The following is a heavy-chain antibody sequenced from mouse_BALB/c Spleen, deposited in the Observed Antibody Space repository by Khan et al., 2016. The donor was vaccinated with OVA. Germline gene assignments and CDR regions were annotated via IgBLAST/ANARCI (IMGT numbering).Heavy chain of an antibody. CDR3: ARISSYWYSDV. D-gene: IGHD6-2*01. J-gene: IGHJ1*01. CDR2: INTYTGEP. CDR1: GYTFTNYG. Sequence: QIQLVQSGPELKKPGETVKISCKASGYTFTNYGMNWVKQAPGKGLKWMGWINTYTGEPTYADVFTGRFVFSLETSASTAYLQISNLKNEDMTTYFCARISSYWYSDVWGAGTTVTVSS. V-gene: IGHV9-1*02.